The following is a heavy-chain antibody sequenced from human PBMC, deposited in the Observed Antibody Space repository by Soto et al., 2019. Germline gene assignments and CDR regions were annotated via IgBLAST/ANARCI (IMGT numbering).Heavy chain of an antibody. D-gene: IGHD3-10*01. V-gene: IGHV1-69*06. CDR2: IIPIFGTA. J-gene: IGHJ4*02. Sequence: QVQLVQSGAEVKNPGSSVKVSCKASGGTFSSYAISWERQAPGQGLEWMGGIIPIFGTANYAQKFQGRVRINADKSTRTADMERSSLRSEDTAVYYCARTDRYNYDGAGSYFDYWGQGTLVTVSS. CDR1: GGTFSSYA. CDR3: ARTDRYNYDGAGSYFDY.